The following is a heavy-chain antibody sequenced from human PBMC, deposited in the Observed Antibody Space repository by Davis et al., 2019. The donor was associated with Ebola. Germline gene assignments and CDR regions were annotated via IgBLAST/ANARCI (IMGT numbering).Heavy chain of an antibody. D-gene: IGHD2-21*01. J-gene: IGHJ4*02. V-gene: IGHV3-30-3*01. CDR2: ISNDGTFK. Sequence: PGGSLRLSCAASGFTFSSNAMHWVRQAPGKGLEWVAVISNDGTFKNYAESVKGRFTISRDNSENTVYLQMHSLTAEDTAVYYCVPEHRTESCGLCGLSYFDYWGQGTLVTVSS. CDR3: VPEHRTESCGLCGLSYFDY. CDR1: GFTFSSNA.